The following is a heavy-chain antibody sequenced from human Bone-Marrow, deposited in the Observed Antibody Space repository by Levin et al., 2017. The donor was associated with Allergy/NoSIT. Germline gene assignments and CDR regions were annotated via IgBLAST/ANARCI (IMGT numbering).Heavy chain of an antibody. CDR1: GFKFNIYA. J-gene: IGHJ6*02. CDR2: ISYDTITK. CDR3: ARERIGAAGVYYFGMDV. Sequence: SGESLKISCAASGFKFNIYAIHWVRQAPGKGLEWVAVISYDTITKFYAESVKGRLTVSRDNSKNMLYLQMNSLRVEDTAVYYCARERIGAAGVYYFGMDVWGQGTTVTVSS. V-gene: IGHV3-30-3*01. D-gene: IGHD6-13*01.